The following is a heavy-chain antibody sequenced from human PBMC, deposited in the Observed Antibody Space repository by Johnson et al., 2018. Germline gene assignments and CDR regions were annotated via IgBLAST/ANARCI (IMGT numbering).Heavy chain of an antibody. D-gene: IGHD1-14*01. V-gene: IGHV3-30*18. CDR2: ISYEGSKK. J-gene: IGHJ6*03. Sequence: QVQLVQSGGGVVQPGRSLRLSCVVSRFTFSSYGIHLVRQAPGKGLEWVAAISYEGSKKYFADSVKGRFTISKDYSKNTLYLEMKSLRGEDTAVYYCAKGGDDNQDLYYMDVWGKGTTVTVSS. CDR1: RFTFSSYG. CDR3: AKGGDDNQDLYYMDV.